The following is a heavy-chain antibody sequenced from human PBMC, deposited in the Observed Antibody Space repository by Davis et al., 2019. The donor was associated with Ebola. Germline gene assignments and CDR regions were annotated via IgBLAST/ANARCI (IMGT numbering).Heavy chain of an antibody. V-gene: IGHV1-18*01. CDR3: ARDQSYYGSGIRLDP. CDR2: ISAYNGNT. CDR1: GYTFTSYG. D-gene: IGHD3-10*01. J-gene: IGHJ5*02. Sequence: ASVKVSCKASGYTFTSYGISWVRQAPGQGLEWMGWISAYNGNTNYAQKLQGRVTMTTDTSTSTAYMELSSLRSEDTAVYYCARDQSYYGSGIRLDPWGQGTLVTVSS.